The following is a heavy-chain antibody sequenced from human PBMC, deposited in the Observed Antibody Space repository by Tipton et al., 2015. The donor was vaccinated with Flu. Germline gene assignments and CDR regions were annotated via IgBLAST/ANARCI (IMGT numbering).Heavy chain of an antibody. J-gene: IGHJ6*02. CDR3: AKDYGIAVAGGHYYYYGMDV. CDR2: ISYDGSNK. D-gene: IGHD6-19*01. V-gene: IGHV3-30*18. Sequence: AVSGFTFSSYGMHWVRQAPGKGLEWVAVISYDGSNKYYADSVKGRFTISRDNSKNTLYLQMNSLRAEDTAVYYCAKDYGIAVAGGHYYYYGMDVWGQGTTVTVSS. CDR1: GFTFSSYG.